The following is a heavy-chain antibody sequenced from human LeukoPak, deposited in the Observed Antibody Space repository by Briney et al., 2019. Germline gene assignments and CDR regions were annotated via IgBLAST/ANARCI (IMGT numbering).Heavy chain of an antibody. CDR2: IYYSGST. D-gene: IGHD6-19*01. CDR1: GGSISSSSYY. Sequence: SETLSLTCTVSGGSISSSSYYWGWIRQPPGKGLEWIGGIYYSGSTYYNPSLKSRVTISVDTSKNQFSLKLSSVTAADTAVYYCARDAVSGYSSGWPFKTPKTWYFDLWGRGTLVTVSS. V-gene: IGHV4-39*07. J-gene: IGHJ2*01. CDR3: ARDAVSGYSSGWPFKTPKTWYFDL.